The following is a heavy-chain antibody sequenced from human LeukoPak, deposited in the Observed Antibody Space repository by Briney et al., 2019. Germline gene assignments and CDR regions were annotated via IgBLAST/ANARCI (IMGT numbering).Heavy chain of an antibody. D-gene: IGHD5-18*01. J-gene: IGHJ4*01. V-gene: IGHV3-48*03. CDR1: GFPFSSYE. CDR2: ISSSGSTI. CDR3: ARAPGGYSYGTPNFDY. Sequence: GGSLTLSCAASGFPFSSYEMNWVRQAPGKGLEWVSYISSSGSTIYYADSVKGRFTISRDNAKNSLYLQMNSLRAEDTAVYYCARAPGGYSYGTPNFDYWGRGTPVTVSS.